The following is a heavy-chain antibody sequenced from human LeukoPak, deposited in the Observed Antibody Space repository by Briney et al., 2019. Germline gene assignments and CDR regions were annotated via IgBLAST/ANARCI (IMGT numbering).Heavy chain of an antibody. Sequence: PGGSLRLSCAASGFTFSTYNMNWARQAPGKGLEWVSSITSTSSYIYYADSVKGRFTISRDNAKNSLYLLMNSLRAEDTAVYYCARDPYSGSYGDYYYYYMDVWGKGTTVTIFS. CDR3: ARDPYSGSYGDYYYYYMDV. CDR1: GFTFSTYN. V-gene: IGHV3-21*01. J-gene: IGHJ6*03. CDR2: ITSTSSYI. D-gene: IGHD1-26*01.